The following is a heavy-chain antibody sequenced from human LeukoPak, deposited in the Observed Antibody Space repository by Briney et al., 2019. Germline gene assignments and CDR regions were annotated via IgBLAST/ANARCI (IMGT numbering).Heavy chain of an antibody. V-gene: IGHV3-7*01. Sequence: GGSLRLSCAASGFTFSSYWMIWVPQAPGKGLEGVANIKQDGSEKYYVDSVKGRFTISRDNAKNSLYLQMNSLRAEDTAVYYCASLITMVRGVMEYWGQGTLVTVSS. D-gene: IGHD3-10*01. J-gene: IGHJ4*02. CDR1: GFTFSSYW. CDR2: IKQDGSEK. CDR3: ASLITMVRGVMEY.